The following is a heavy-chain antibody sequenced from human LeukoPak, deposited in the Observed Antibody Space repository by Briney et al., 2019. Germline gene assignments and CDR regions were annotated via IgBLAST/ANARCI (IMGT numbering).Heavy chain of an antibody. CDR3: ARDPGIPAAGTVGYFDY. V-gene: IGHV3-7*01. CDR2: IKQDESEK. Sequence: PGGSLRLSCAASGFTFSHYSMNWVRQAPGKGLEWVANIKQDESEKFYVDSVKGRFTISRDNAKNSLYLQMNSLRAEDTAVYYCARDPGIPAAGTVGYFDYWGQGTLVTVSS. CDR1: GFTFSHYS. J-gene: IGHJ4*02. D-gene: IGHD6-13*01.